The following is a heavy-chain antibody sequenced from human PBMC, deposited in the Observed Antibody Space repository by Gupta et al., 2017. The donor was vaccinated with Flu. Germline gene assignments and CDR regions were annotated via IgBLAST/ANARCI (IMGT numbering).Heavy chain of an antibody. CDR3: ATVTSGC. J-gene: IGHJ4*02. V-gene: IGHV3-74*03. D-gene: IGHD4-17*01. Sequence: EMQLVESGGGLVQPGGSMRLSCAASGFTFSSSYLQWVRQAPGKGRVWVSRINPDGRSTTYAESVKGRFTISRDNAMNTLYLQMNSLGDDDTAVYYCATVTSGCWGQGTLVTVSS. CDR1: GFTFSSSY. CDR2: INPDGRST.